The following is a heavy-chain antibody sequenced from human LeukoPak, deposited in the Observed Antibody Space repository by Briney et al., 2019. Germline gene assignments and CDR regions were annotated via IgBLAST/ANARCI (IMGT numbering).Heavy chain of an antibody. CDR3: ARSRIDYGDSYFDY. Sequence: PSETLSLTCTVSGGSISSGSYYWSRIRQPAGKGLEWIGSIYHSGSTYYNPSLKSRVTISVDTSKNQFSLKLSSVTAADTAVYYCARSRIDYGDSYFDYWGQGTLVTVSS. V-gene: IGHV4-39*07. D-gene: IGHD4-17*01. CDR1: GGSISSGSYY. J-gene: IGHJ4*02. CDR2: IYHSGST.